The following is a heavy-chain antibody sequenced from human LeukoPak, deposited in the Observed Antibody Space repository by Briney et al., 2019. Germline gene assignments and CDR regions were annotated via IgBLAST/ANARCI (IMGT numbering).Heavy chain of an antibody. CDR3: ARASYYYDSSPLPPHFDY. D-gene: IGHD3-22*01. CDR2: INVDGTAE. Sequence: GGSLRLSCAASGFSFSTIYMSWVRQTPGQGLEWVANINVDGTAEYYVDSVKGRFTISRDNANNSLYLQMNSLRAEDTAVYYCARASYYYDSSPLPPHFDYWGQGTLVTVSS. CDR1: GFSFSTIY. J-gene: IGHJ4*02. V-gene: IGHV3-7*03.